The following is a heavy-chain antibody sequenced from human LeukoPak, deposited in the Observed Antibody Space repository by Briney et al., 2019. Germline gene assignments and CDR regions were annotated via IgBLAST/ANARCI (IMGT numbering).Heavy chain of an antibody. CDR3: ARDGYLAPVIAFLDS. CDR1: GFTFSPYW. J-gene: IGHJ4*02. Sequence: GGSLRLSCAASGFTFSPYWMHWVRQSPGKGLKWDGQVKGEGSRANYADSVRGRFTRSRDNAKNTVYLQLNSLRAEDTAVYYCARDGYLAPVIAFLDSWGQGTPVTVSS. CDR2: VKGEGSRA. D-gene: IGHD2-2*03. V-gene: IGHV3-74*01.